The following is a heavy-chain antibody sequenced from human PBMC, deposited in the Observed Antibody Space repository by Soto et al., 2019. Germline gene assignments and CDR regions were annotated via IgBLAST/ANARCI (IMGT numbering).Heavy chain of an antibody. V-gene: IGHV3-23*01. Sequence: EVQLLESGGGLVQPGGSLRLSCAASGFTFSGYAMSWVRQAPGKGLEWVSAISGSGGSTYYADSVKGRFTISRDNSKNTLYLQMNSLRAEDTAVYYCAKVISRWRGFDYWGQGTLVTVSS. CDR1: GFTFSGYA. J-gene: IGHJ4*02. CDR2: ISGSGGST. D-gene: IGHD4-17*01. CDR3: AKVISRWRGFDY.